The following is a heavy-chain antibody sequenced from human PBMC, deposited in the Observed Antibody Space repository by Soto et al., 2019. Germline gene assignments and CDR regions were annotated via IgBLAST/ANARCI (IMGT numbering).Heavy chain of an antibody. CDR3: ARDSGNLGNWAYFFDY. D-gene: IGHD7-27*01. CDR2: ISAYNSNT. J-gene: IGHJ4*02. V-gene: IGHV1-18*01. CDR1: GYTFTDFG. Sequence: QGQLVQSGAEVKKPGASVKVSCKASGYTFTDFGISWVRQAPGQGLEWMGWISAYNSNTNYAQKVQGRVNMTTDTSTSTAYMELRNLTSGDTAVYYCARDSGNLGNWAYFFDYWGQGTLVTVSS.